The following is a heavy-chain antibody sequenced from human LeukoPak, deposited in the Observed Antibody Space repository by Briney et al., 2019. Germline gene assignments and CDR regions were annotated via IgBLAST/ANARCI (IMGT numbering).Heavy chain of an antibody. V-gene: IGHV1-2*02. Sequence: ASVKVSCKASGYTFTGYYMHWVRQAPGQGLEWMGWINPNSGGTNYAQKFQGRVTMTRDMSTSTVYMELSSLRSDDTAVYYCAHFRRGPAPGSGSIGFDYWGQGTLVTVSS. CDR3: AHFRRGPAPGSGSIGFDY. J-gene: IGHJ4*02. CDR2: INPNSGGT. D-gene: IGHD2-2*01. CDR1: GYTFTGYY.